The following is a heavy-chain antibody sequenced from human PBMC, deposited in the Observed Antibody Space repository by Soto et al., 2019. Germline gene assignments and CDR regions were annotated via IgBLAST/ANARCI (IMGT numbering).Heavy chain of an antibody. D-gene: IGHD1-26*01. J-gene: IGHJ6*02. Sequence: PGGSLRLSCAASGLDFSSEVMCWVRQAPGKGLEWVLSISGRGRTIYHADSMRGRFAISRDNSKNSLYLQLNNLRVDDTAVYYCAKVGPSYYYGMGVWGQGTTVTVSS. CDR3: AKVGPSYYYGMGV. V-gene: IGHV3-23*01. CDR1: GLDFSSEV. CDR2: ISGRGRTI.